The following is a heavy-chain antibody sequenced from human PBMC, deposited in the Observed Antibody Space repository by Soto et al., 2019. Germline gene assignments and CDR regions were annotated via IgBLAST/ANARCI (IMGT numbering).Heavy chain of an antibody. CDR1: GYTFTGYY. CDR2: INPNSGGT. D-gene: IGHD5-18*01. V-gene: IGHV1-2*04. Sequence: ASVKVSCKASGYTFTGYYMHWVRQAPGQGLEWMGWINPNSGGTNYAQKFQGWVTMTRDTSISTAYMELSRLRSGDTAVYYCARGGNSAMGNYYYYGMDVWGQGTTVTVSS. CDR3: ARGGNSAMGNYYYYGMDV. J-gene: IGHJ6*02.